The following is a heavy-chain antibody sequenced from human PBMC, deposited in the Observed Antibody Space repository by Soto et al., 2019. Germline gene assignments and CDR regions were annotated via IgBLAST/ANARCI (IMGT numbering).Heavy chain of an antibody. Sequence: QVQLVQSGAEVKKPGSSVKVSCKASGGTFSSYTISWVRQAPGQGLEWMGRIIPILGIANYAQKFQGRVTITADKSTSTAYMELSSLRSEDAAVYYCASAALPTAAGMDVWGQGTTVTVSS. CDR3: ASAALPTAAGMDV. J-gene: IGHJ6*02. V-gene: IGHV1-69*02. CDR1: GGTFSSYT. D-gene: IGHD4-17*01. CDR2: IIPILGIA.